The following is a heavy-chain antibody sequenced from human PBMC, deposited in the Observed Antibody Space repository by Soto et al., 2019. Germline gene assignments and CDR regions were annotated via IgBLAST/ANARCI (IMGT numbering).Heavy chain of an antibody. CDR1: GYSISSSHW. CDR2: IYYSGNT. CDR3: ARGGMVTTGLYWFFDL. D-gene: IGHD4-17*01. V-gene: IGHV4-28*03. Sequence: QVQLQESGPGLVKPSDTLSLTCAVSGYSISSSHWWGWIRQPPGKGLEWIGYIYYSGNTYYNPSLKSRVTMSVDTSKNQFSLKLSSVTAVDTAVYYCARGGMVTTGLYWFFDLWGRGTLVTVSS. J-gene: IGHJ2*01.